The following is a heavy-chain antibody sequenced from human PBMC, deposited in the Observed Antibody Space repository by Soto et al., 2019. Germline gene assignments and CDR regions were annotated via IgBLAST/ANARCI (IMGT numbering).Heavy chain of an antibody. Sequence: EVQLVESGGGLVQPGGSLRLSCAVSGFTFSNYWMHWVRQAPGKGLVWVSRINSDGSSTSYADFVKGRFTISRDNAKNTLYLERKSVRAEDMGVYCCARCRVDVDYVPWGQGTLVTVSS. V-gene: IGHV3-74*01. CDR2: INSDGSST. CDR1: GFTFSNYW. CDR3: ARCRVDVDYVP. D-gene: IGHD4-17*01. J-gene: IGHJ5*02.